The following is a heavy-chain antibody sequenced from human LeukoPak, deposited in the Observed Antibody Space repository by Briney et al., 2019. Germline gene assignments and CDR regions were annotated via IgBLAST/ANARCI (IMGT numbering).Heavy chain of an antibody. CDR1: GFNFGNYW. J-gene: IGHJ4*02. CDR2: IEDDGSEQ. CDR3: ARDIIRGQSDFDY. Sequence: PGGSLRLSCVASGFNFGNYWMSWVRQAPGKGLEFVGNIEDDGSEQNYVDSVKGRFTISRENVKNSLYLQMNSLRVEDTAVYYCARDIIRGQSDFDYWGQGILVTVTS. D-gene: IGHD5-12*01. V-gene: IGHV3-7*01.